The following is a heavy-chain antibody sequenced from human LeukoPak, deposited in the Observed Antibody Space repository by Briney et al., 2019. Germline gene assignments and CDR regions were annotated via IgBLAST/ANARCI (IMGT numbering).Heavy chain of an antibody. V-gene: IGHV4-34*01. CDR1: GGSFSDYY. D-gene: IGHD4-11*01. CDR3: ARGVGAVTTLDY. J-gene: IGHJ4*02. CDR2: VNHSGST. Sequence: PSETLSLTCAAYGGSFSDYYWSWIRQPPGKGLEWIGEVNHSGSTNYNPSLKSRVTMSVDTSKNQFSLKLSSVTAADTAVYYCARGVGAVTTLDYWGQGTLVTVSS.